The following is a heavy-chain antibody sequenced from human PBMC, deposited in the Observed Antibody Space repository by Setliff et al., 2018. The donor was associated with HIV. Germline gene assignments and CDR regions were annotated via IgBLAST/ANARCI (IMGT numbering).Heavy chain of an antibody. CDR2: INPKSGAT. Sequence: ASVTVSCKASGYSFTGYYVNWVRQAPGQGLEWMGRINPKSGATNLAQKFQGRATLTRDTSVTTVYMELTSLRSDDTAVYYCARKDGVGYCDSNSCYGIGPIDFWGQGSLVTVSS. J-gene: IGHJ4*02. D-gene: IGHD2-2*01. CDR1: GYSFTGYY. CDR3: ARKDGVGYCDSNSCYGIGPIDF. V-gene: IGHV1-2*06.